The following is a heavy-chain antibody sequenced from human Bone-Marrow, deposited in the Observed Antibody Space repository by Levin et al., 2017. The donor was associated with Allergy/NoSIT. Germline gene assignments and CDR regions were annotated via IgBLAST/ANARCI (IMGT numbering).Heavy chain of an antibody. V-gene: IGHV5-51*01. J-gene: IGHJ4*02. CDR1: GYTFATYW. CDR2: IYPGDSDT. D-gene: IGHD3-9*01. Sequence: PGESLKISCRGSGYTFATYWIGWVRQMPGKGLEWMGMIYPGDSDTRCSLSFRGQVTISADVSLSTAYLQWSSLRASDTALYYCAKSLRHFDLSPLEWWGRGTPVTVSS. CDR3: AKSLRHFDLSPLEW.